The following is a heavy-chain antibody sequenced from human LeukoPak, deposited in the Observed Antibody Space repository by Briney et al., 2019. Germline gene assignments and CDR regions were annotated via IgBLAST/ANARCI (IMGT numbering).Heavy chain of an antibody. J-gene: IGHJ4*02. CDR2: IYTSGST. D-gene: IGHD6-6*01. CDR3: ARGRFSPYSSSGLDY. V-gene: IGHV4-61*02. CDR1: GGSISSGSYY. Sequence: SETLSLTCTVSGGSISSGSYYWSWIRQPAGKGLELIGRIYTSGSTNYNPSLKSRVTISVDTSKNQFSLKLSSVTAADTAVYYCARGRFSPYSSSGLDYWGQGTLVTVSS.